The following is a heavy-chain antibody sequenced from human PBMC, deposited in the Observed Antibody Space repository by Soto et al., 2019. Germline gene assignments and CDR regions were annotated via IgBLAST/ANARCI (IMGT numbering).Heavy chain of an antibody. J-gene: IGHJ6*02. CDR2: INPSGGEA. D-gene: IGHD5-18*01. Sequence: QVQLVQSGAEVKKPGASVMVSCKVSGYTFTTYYIHWVRQAPGQGLEWMGIINPSGGEANYAEKSQGTFNMTRDTSTSTVYREESRLRGEDTAVYYCARDPSGYKSGLRARYHYGMDVWGQGSTVTVSS. CDR1: GYTFTTYY. CDR3: ARDPSGYKSGLRARYHYGMDV. V-gene: IGHV1-46*01.